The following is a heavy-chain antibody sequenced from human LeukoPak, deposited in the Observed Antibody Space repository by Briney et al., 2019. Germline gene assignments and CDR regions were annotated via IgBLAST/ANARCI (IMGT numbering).Heavy chain of an antibody. CDR2: IYHSGST. Sequence: SGTLSLTCAVSGVSISSSNWWSWVRQPPGKGLEWIGEIYHSGSTNYNPSLKSRVTISVDKSKNQFSLKLSSVTAADTAVYYCARGFYYDSSGFFHYWGQGTLVTVSS. CDR3: ARGFYYDSSGFFHY. V-gene: IGHV4-4*02. J-gene: IGHJ4*02. CDR1: GVSISSSNW. D-gene: IGHD3-22*01.